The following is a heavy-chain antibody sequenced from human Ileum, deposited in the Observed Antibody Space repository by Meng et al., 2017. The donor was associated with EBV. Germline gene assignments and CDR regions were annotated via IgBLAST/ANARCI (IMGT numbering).Heavy chain of an antibody. Sequence: QGQFVQSGAEVKKPGASVKLSCKASGYTFTRYPIHWVRQAPGQRPEWMGWINTDNGETEFSQKFQGRVTITRDTSATTAYMELISLRSEDTAVYYCASRPGFNIGPFDFWGQGTLVTVSS. D-gene: IGHD3/OR15-3a*01. V-gene: IGHV1-3*04. J-gene: IGHJ4*02. CDR2: INTDNGET. CDR3: ASRPGFNIGPFDF. CDR1: GYTFTRYP.